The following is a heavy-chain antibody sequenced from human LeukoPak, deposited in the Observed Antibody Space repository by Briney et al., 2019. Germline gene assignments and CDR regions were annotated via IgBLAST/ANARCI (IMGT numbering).Heavy chain of an antibody. J-gene: IGHJ4*02. CDR2: ISSSSIYT. Sequence: GGSLRLSCAASGFTFGSYWMSWVRQAPGKGLEWVSYISSSSIYTNYADSVKGRFTISRDNAKNSLYLQMNSLRAEDSAVYYCARDLRTSSSSQLGYWGQGTLVTVSS. CDR1: GFTFGSYW. CDR3: ARDLRTSSSSQLGY. D-gene: IGHD6-13*01. V-gene: IGHV3-21*05.